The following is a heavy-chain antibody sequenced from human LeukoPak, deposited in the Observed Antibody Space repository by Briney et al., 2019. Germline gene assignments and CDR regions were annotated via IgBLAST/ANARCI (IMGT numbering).Heavy chain of an antibody. CDR1: GFTVSSNY. D-gene: IGHD3-10*01. CDR3: AKNSVVITMVRGPSWVDRNWFDP. V-gene: IGHV3-53*01. Sequence: GGSLRLSCAASGFTVSSNYMSWVRQAPGKGLEWVSVIYSGGSTYYADSVKGRFTISRDNSKNTLYLQMNSLRAEDTAVYYCAKNSVVITMVRGPSWVDRNWFDPWGQGTLVTVSS. J-gene: IGHJ5*02. CDR2: IYSGGST.